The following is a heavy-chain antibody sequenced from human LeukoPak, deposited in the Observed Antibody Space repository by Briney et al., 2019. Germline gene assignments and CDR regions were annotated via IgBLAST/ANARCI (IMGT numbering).Heavy chain of an antibody. Sequence: SETLSLTCTVSGGSINNYYWTWIRQPPGKGLEWIGYIYYSGSTNYNPSLKSRVTISVDTSKNQFSLRLSSVTAADTAVYYCARQAYSSPSFYYYYMDVRGKGTTVTVSS. D-gene: IGHD6-6*01. CDR3: ARQAYSSPSFYYYYMDV. J-gene: IGHJ6*03. V-gene: IGHV4-59*08. CDR1: GGSINNYY. CDR2: IYYSGST.